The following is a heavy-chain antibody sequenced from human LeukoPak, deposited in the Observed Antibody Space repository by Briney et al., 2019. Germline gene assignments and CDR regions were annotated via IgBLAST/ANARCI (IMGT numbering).Heavy chain of an antibody. CDR3: AGDYYGSGSYSSWYFDY. V-gene: IGHV1-2*06. J-gene: IGHJ4*02. D-gene: IGHD3-10*01. CDR2: INPNSGGT. CDR1: GYTFTGYY. Sequence: ASVKVSCKASGYTFTGYYMHWVRQAPGQGLEWMGRINPNSGGTNYAQKFQGRVTMTRDTSISTAYMELSRLRSDDTAVYYCAGDYYGSGSYSSWYFDYWGQGTLVTVSS.